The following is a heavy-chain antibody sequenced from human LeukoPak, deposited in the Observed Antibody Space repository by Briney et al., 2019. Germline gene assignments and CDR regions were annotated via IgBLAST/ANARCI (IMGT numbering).Heavy chain of an antibody. J-gene: IGHJ4*02. Sequence: PGGSLRLSCAASGFTFSSYSMNWVRQAPGKGLEWVSSISSSSSYIYYADSVKGRFTISRDNAKNSLYLQMNSLRAEDTAVYYCAGPGNYYDSSGYSYWGQGTLVTVSS. CDR2: ISSSSSYI. CDR3: AGPGNYYDSSGYSY. CDR1: GFTFSSYS. D-gene: IGHD3-22*01. V-gene: IGHV3-21*01.